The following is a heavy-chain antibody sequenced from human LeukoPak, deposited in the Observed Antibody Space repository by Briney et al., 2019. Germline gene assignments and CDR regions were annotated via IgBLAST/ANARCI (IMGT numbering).Heavy chain of an antibody. CDR3: ARDRSSGEDYYYYMDV. J-gene: IGHJ6*03. CDR1: GGTFSSYA. Sequence: SVKVSCKASGGTFSSYAISWVRQAPGQGLEWMGGIIPISGTANYAQKFQGRVTITTDESTSTAYMELSSLRSEDTAVYYCARDRSSGEDYYYYMDVWGKGTTVTVSS. CDR2: IIPISGTA. V-gene: IGHV1-69*05. D-gene: IGHD3-10*01.